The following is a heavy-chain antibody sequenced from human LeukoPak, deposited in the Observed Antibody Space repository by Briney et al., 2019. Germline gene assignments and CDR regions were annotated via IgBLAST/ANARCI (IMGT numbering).Heavy chain of an antibody. D-gene: IGHD7-27*01. V-gene: IGHV4-39*07. CDR3: ASRKLGNDY. Sequence: SETLSLTCTVSGGPISSSIYYWGWIRQPPGKGLEWIGSVYYSGNTYYNQSLKSRVTISEDTSKNQFSLKLISVTAADTAVYYCASRKLGNDYWGQGTLVTVSS. J-gene: IGHJ4*02. CDR1: GGPISSSIYY. CDR2: VYYSGNT.